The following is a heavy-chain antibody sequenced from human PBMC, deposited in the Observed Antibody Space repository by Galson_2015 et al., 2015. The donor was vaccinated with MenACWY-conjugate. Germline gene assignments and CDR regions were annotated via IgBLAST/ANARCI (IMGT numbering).Heavy chain of an antibody. D-gene: IGHD3-22*01. V-gene: IGHV1-18*04. J-gene: IGHJ3*02. Sequence: SVKVSCKASGYTFTSYGISWVRQAPGQGLEWMGWISAYNGNTNYAQKLQGSVTMTTDTSTSTAYMELRSLRSDDTAVYYCAREPGDYYDSSVYYYPNTEIGAFDIWGQGTMVTVSS. CDR3: AREPGDYYDSSVYYYPNTEIGAFDI. CDR1: GYTFTSYG. CDR2: ISAYNGNT.